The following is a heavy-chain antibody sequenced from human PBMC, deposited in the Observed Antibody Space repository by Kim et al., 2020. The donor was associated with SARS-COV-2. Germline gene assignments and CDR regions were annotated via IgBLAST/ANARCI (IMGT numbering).Heavy chain of an antibody. CDR2: IKHDGSTT. D-gene: IGHD3-3*01. J-gene: IGHJ4*02. Sequence: GGSLRLSCAASGFTFSSYWMHWVRQAPGKGLVWVSRIKHDGSTTAYADSVKGRFTISRDNAENKLYLQMDSLSDEDTAVYYCVRDLEWLLYDYWGQGTLV. V-gene: IGHV3-74*01. CDR1: GFTFSSYW. CDR3: VRDLEWLLYDY.